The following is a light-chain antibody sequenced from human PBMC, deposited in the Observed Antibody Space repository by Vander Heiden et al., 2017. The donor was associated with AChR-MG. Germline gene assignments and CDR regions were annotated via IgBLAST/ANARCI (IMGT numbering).Light chain of an antibody. V-gene: IGLV3-21*02. CDR1: KIGSKS. J-gene: IGLJ2*01. CDR2: DDG. Sequence: SYVLTQAPSVSVAPGQTARITCGGNKIGSKSVHRYQQKPGQAPVLVVYDDGDRPSGIPERFSGSNSGNTATLTISRVEAGDEADYYCQVWDSSAHVVFGGGTKVTVL. CDR3: QVWDSSAHVV.